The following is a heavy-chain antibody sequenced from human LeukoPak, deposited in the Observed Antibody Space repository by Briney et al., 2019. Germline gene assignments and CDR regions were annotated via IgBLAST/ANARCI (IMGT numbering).Heavy chain of an antibody. CDR2: INHSRST. J-gene: IGHJ5*02. Sequence: SETLSLACAVYGGSFSGYYWSWIRQPPGKGLEWIGEINHSRSTNYNPSLKSRVTISVDTSKNQFSLKLSSVTAADTAVYYCARTAAKGSSGWYHTWFDPWGQGTLVTVSS. CDR1: GGSFSGYY. CDR3: ARTAAKGSSGWYHTWFDP. D-gene: IGHD6-19*01. V-gene: IGHV4-34*01.